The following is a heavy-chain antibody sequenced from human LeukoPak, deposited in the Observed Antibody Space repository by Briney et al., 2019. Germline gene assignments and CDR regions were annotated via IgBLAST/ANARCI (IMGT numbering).Heavy chain of an antibody. J-gene: IGHJ5*02. CDR1: GYSFTSYY. CDR2: INPSGGST. CDR3: ARDHGWSAPYNWFDP. Sequence: ASVKVSCKASGYSFTSYYMHWVRQAPGQGPEWMGIINPSGGSTSYAQKFQGRVTMTRDTSTSTVYMELSSLRSEDTAVYYCARDHGWSAPYNWFDPWGQGTLVTVSS. D-gene: IGHD6-19*01. V-gene: IGHV1-46*01.